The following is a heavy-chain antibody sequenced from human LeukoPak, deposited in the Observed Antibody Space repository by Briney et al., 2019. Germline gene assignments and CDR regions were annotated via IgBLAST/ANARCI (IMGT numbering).Heavy chain of an antibody. CDR2: INGDGTTP. CDR1: GFTFTSNW. CDR3: AKLGGLVWFGELSDQSIY. D-gene: IGHD3-10*01. Sequence: GGSLRLSCTASGFTFTSNWLHWVRQAPGKGLMWVSRINGDGTTPRDADSVKGRFTISRDNSKNTLYLQMNSLRAEDTAVYYCAKLGGLVWFGELSDQSIYWGQGTLVTVSS. J-gene: IGHJ4*02. V-gene: IGHV3-74*01.